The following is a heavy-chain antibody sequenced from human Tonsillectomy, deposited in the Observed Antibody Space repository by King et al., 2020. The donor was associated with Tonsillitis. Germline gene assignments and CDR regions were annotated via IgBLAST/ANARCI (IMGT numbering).Heavy chain of an antibody. Sequence: VQLVESGGGVVQPGRSLRLSCAASGFTFSSYGMHWVRQAPGKGLEWVAVISYDGNNKYHADSVKGRFTISRDNSTNTLYLQMNSLRAEDTAVYYCAKDLWFGELLYYFDCWGQGTLVTVSS. J-gene: IGHJ4*02. D-gene: IGHD3-10*01. CDR2: ISYDGNNK. V-gene: IGHV3-30*18. CDR1: GFTFSSYG. CDR3: AKDLWFGELLYYFDC.